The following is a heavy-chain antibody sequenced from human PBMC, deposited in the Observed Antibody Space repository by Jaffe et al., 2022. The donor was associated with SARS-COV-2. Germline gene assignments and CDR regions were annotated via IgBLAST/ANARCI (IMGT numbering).Heavy chain of an antibody. Sequence: QVQLQESGPGLVRPSETLSLTCTVSGSSVSSGSYYWNWIRQPPGKGLELIGYIYYTGSTSYNPSLKSRVTISMDASKNQISLRLSSVTAADTAVYYCARVWFGEFNIDYWGQGTLVTVSS. V-gene: IGHV4-61*01. CDR2: IYYTGST. D-gene: IGHD3-10*01. CDR1: GSSVSSGSYY. CDR3: ARVWFGEFNIDY. J-gene: IGHJ4*02.